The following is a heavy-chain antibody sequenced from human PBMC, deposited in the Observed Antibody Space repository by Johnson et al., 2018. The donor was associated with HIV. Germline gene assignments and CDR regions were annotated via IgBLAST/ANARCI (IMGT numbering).Heavy chain of an antibody. V-gene: IGHV3-66*04. Sequence: VQLVESGGGLVRPGGSLRLSCAASGFPVSGDYMSWVSQTPRKGLEWVSLIYNDGTTYYADSVKGRFTISRDNSRNTLYLQMNRLSADDTAIYYCARLRQEANCGGDYHWAIWGQGTMLTVSS. CDR1: GFPVSGDY. CDR3: ARLRQEANCGGDYHWAI. J-gene: IGHJ3*02. CDR2: IYNDGTT. D-gene: IGHD2-21*02.